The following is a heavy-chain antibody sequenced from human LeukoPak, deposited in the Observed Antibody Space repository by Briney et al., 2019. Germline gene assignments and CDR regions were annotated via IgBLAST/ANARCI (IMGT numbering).Heavy chain of an antibody. D-gene: IGHD3-10*01. CDR1: GFTFSNYG. Sequence: GGSLRLSCAASGFTFSNYGMNWVRQAPGKGLEWVSFTDTSGNYIYYGDSVKGRFTISRDNARNLLFLQMNGLRAEDTAVYYCARGRSITLLRGVAMSDGFDIWGQGAMVAVSS. V-gene: IGHV3-21*06. CDR3: ARGRSITLLRGVAMSDGFDI. CDR2: TDTSGNYI. J-gene: IGHJ3*02.